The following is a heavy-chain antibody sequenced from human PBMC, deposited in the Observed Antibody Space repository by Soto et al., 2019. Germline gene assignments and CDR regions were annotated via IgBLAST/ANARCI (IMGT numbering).Heavy chain of an antibody. J-gene: IGHJ4*02. V-gene: IGHV3-21*01. CDR2: ISSSSSYI. Sequence: PGGSLRLSCAASGFTFSSYSMNWVRQAPGKGLEWVSSISSSSSYIYYADSVKGRFTISRDNAKNSLYLQMNSLRAEDTAVYYCERDHNLVGAILGYWGQGTLVTVSS. D-gene: IGHD1-26*01. CDR3: ERDHNLVGAILGY. CDR1: GFTFSSYS.